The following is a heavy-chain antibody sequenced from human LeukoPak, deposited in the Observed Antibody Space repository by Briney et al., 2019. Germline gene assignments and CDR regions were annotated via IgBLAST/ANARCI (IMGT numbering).Heavy chain of an antibody. CDR3: ARANGGYCSGGSCNPFDY. D-gene: IGHD2-15*01. CDR2: IKQDGSEK. J-gene: IGHJ4*02. Sequence: GGSLRLSCAASGFTFSSYWMGWVRQAPGKGLEWVANIKQDGSEKYYVDSVKGRFTISRDNAKNSLYLQMNSLRAEDTAVYYRARANGGYCSGGSCNPFDYWGQGTLVTVSS. CDR1: GFTFSSYW. V-gene: IGHV3-7*04.